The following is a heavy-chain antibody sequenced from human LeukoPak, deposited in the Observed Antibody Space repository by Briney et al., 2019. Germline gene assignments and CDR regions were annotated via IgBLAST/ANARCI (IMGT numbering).Heavy chain of an antibody. Sequence: SETLSLTCAVYGGSFSGYYWSWIRQPPGKGLEWIGEINHSGSTNYNPSLKSRVTISVDTSKNQSSLKLSSVTAADTAVYYCARGGRFGDFDYWGQGTLVTVSS. V-gene: IGHV4-34*01. CDR3: ARGGRFGDFDY. D-gene: IGHD3-10*01. J-gene: IGHJ4*02. CDR2: INHSGST. CDR1: GGSFSGYY.